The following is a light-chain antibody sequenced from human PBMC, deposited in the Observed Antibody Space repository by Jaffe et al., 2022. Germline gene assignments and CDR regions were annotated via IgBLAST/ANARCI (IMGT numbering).Light chain of an antibody. CDR3: GTWDTSLSAGV. CDR1: SSNIGNNY. Sequence: QSVLTQPPSVSAAPGQKVTISCSGSSSNIGNNYVSWYQHFPGTAPKLVIYANNNRPSGIPARFSASKSGTSATLGITGLQTGDEADYYCGTWDTSLSAGVFGGGTKVTVL. V-gene: IGLV1-51*01. J-gene: IGLJ3*02. CDR2: ANN.